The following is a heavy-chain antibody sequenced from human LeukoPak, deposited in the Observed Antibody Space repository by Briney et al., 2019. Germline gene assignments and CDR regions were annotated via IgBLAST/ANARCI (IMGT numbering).Heavy chain of an antibody. V-gene: IGHV3-7*01. Sequence: GGSLRLSCAASGFTFSSYWMSWVRQAPGKGLEWVANIKQDGSEKYYVDSVKGRFTISRDNAKNSLYLQMNSLRAEDTAVYYCARDLLRYFDWFDYWGQGTLDTVSS. J-gene: IGHJ5*01. CDR3: ARDLLRYFDWFDY. CDR2: IKQDGSEK. CDR1: GFTFSSYW. D-gene: IGHD3-9*01.